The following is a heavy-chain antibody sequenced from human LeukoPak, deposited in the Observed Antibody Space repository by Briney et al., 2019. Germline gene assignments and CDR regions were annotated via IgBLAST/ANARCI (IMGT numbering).Heavy chain of an antibody. D-gene: IGHD2-2*02. Sequence: SVKVSCKASGYTFTGYYMHWVRQAPGQGLEWMGGIIPIFGTANYAQKFQGRVTITADESTSTAYMELSSLRSEDTAVYYCARARGDCSSTSCYTDYWGQGTLVTVSS. V-gene: IGHV1-69*13. CDR2: IIPIFGTA. CDR3: ARARGDCSSTSCYTDY. J-gene: IGHJ4*02. CDR1: GYTFTGYY.